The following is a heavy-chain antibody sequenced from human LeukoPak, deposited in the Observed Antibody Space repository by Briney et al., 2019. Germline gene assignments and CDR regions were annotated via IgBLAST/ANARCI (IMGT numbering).Heavy chain of an antibody. J-gene: IGHJ6*03. CDR3: ARGVGTAMATNLYYYYYMDV. V-gene: IGHV1-69*13. CDR2: IIPIFGTA. D-gene: IGHD5-18*01. CDR1: GGTFSSYA. Sequence: SVKVSCKASGGTFSSYAISWVRQAPGQGLEWMGGIIPIFGTANYAQKFQGRVTITADESTSTAYMELSRLRSEDTAVYYCARGVGTAMATNLYYYYYMDVWGKGTTVTISS.